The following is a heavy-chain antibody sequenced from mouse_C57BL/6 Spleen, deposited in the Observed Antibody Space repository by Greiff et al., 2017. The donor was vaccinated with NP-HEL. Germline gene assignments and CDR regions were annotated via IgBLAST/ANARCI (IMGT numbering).Heavy chain of an antibody. CDR2: ISSGSSTT. J-gene: IGHJ2*01. V-gene: IGHV5-17*01. Sequence: EVKLVESGGGLVKPGGSLKLSCAASGFTFSDYGMHWVRQAPGKGLEWVAYISSGSSTTYYADTVKGRFTISRDNAKNTLFLQMTSLRSEDTAMYYCARGGFDYWGQGTTLTVSA. CDR1: GFTFSDYG. CDR3: ARGGFDY.